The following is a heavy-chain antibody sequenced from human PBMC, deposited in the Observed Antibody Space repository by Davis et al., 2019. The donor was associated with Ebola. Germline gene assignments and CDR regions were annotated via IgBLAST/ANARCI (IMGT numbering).Heavy chain of an antibody. Sequence: GESLKISCAASGFTFGSYAMHWVRQAPGKGLEWVAVISYDGSNEDYADSVKGRFTISRDNSKNTLYLQMNSLRAEDTAVYYCAAPGGVGYCSGGTCPGYWGQGTLVTVSS. J-gene: IGHJ4*02. D-gene: IGHD2-15*01. CDR2: ISYDGSNE. V-gene: IGHV3-30*03. CDR1: GFTFGSYA. CDR3: AAPGGVGYCSGGTCPGY.